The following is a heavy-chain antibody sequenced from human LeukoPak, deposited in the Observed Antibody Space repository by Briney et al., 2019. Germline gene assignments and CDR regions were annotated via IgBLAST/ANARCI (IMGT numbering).Heavy chain of an antibody. CDR2: INPNSGGT. CDR1: GYTFTGYY. Sequence: ASVKVSCKASGYTFTGYYMHWVRQAPGQGLEWMGWINPNSGGTNYAQKFQGRVTMTRDTSISTAYMELSSLRSEDTAVYYCAREAPRVVAYDYWGQGTLVTVSS. J-gene: IGHJ4*02. CDR3: AREAPRVVAYDY. V-gene: IGHV1-2*02. D-gene: IGHD2-2*01.